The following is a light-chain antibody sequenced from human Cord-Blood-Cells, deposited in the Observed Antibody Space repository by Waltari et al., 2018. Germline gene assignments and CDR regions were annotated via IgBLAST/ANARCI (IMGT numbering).Light chain of an antibody. Sequence: SYELPQPPSVSVSPGQTARITRPGDALPKEYAYWYQQKPGQAPVLVIYKASERPSGIPERFSGSSSGTTVTLTISGVQAEDEADYYCQSADSSGTYVVFGGGTKLTVL. J-gene: IGLJ2*01. CDR1: ALPKEY. CDR2: KAS. V-gene: IGLV3-25*03. CDR3: QSADSSGTYVV.